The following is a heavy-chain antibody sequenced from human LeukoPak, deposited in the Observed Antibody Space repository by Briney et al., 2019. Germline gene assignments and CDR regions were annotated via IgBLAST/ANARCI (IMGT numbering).Heavy chain of an antibody. CDR1: GFTFSIYG. CDR2: ITYDGSNR. V-gene: IGHV3-30*18. CDR3: AKLSGPIWVAGDAFDL. Sequence: GGSLRLSCAASGFTFSIYGMHWVRQAPGKGLEWVAVITYDGSNRYYADSVKGRFTISRDNSKSTLYLQMSSLRAEDTAVYYCAKLSGPIWVAGDAFDLWGQGTMVTVSS. J-gene: IGHJ3*01. D-gene: IGHD3-10*01.